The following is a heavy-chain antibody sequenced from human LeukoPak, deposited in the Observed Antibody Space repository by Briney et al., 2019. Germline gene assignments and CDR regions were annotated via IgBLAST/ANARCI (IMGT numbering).Heavy chain of an antibody. CDR1: GFTVSSNY. J-gene: IGHJ4*02. CDR3: ARTAVAGSLDY. CDR2: IYSGGST. Sequence: PGGSLRLSCAASGFTVSSNYMSWVRQAPGKGLEWVSVIYSGGSTYYADSVKGRFTISRDNSKNTLYLQMNSLRDEDTAVYYCARTAVAGSLDYWGQGTLVTVSS. V-gene: IGHV3-53*01. D-gene: IGHD6-19*01.